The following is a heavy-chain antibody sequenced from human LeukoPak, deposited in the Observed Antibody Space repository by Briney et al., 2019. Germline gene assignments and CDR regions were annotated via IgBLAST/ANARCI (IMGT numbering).Heavy chain of an antibody. CDR2: ISSSGSTI. J-gene: IGHJ4*02. CDR3: ANLPGYSYGRSYDY. Sequence: GGSLRLSCAASGFTFSSYEMNWVRQAPGKGLEWVSYISSSGSTIYYADSVKGRFTISRDNAKNSLYLQMNSLRAEDTAVYYCANLPGYSYGRSYDYWGQGTLVTVSS. CDR1: GFTFSSYE. D-gene: IGHD5-18*01. V-gene: IGHV3-48*03.